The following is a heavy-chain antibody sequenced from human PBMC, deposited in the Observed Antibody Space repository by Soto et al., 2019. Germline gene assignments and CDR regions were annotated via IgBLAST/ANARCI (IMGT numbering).Heavy chain of an antibody. Sequence: GESLKISCKGSGYNFHTYWIAWVRQMPGKGLEWMGFIYPHDSDTRYSPSFRGQVTISADRSINTAYLQWTSLKASDTAIYFCARPTDYHYGMQVWGQGTTVTVSS. CDR2: IYPHDSDT. CDR3: ARPTDYHYGMQV. J-gene: IGHJ6*02. CDR1: GYNFHTYW. V-gene: IGHV5-51*01. D-gene: IGHD4-17*01.